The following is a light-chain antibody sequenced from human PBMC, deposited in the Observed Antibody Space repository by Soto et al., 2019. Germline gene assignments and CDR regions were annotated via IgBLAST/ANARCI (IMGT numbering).Light chain of an antibody. CDR1: QSVSSN. V-gene: IGKV3-15*01. CDR3: QQYNNWLTWT. CDR2: GAS. Sequence: EIVMTQSPATLSVSPGERATLSCRASQSVSSNLAWYQQKPSQAPRLLIYGASTRATGIPARFSGSGSGTEFTLTISSLQSEDFAVYYCQQYNNWLTWTFGQGTKV. J-gene: IGKJ1*01.